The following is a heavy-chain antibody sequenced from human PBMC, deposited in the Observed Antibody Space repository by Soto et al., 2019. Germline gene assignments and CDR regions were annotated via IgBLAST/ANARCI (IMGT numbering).Heavy chain of an antibody. V-gene: IGHV3-23*01. D-gene: IGHD3-10*01. CDR3: AKGRRFGESRPYYFDY. Sequence: EVQLLESGGGLVQPGGSLRLSCAASGFTFSSYAMSWVHQAPGKGLEWVSAISGSGGSTYYADSVKGRFTISRDNSKNTLYLQMNSLRAEDTAVYYCAKGRRFGESRPYYFDYWGQGTLVTVSS. CDR2: ISGSGGST. CDR1: GFTFSSYA. J-gene: IGHJ4*02.